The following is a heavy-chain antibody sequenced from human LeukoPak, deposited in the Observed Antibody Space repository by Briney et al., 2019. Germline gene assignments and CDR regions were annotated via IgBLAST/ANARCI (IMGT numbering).Heavy chain of an antibody. CDR1: GFTFSSYA. J-gene: IGHJ1*01. Sequence: GGSLRLSCAASGFTFSSYAMHWVRQAPGKGLEWVAFIDYVGNYKYYADSVKGRFTISRDNSKNTLFLQMNSLRAEDTAVYYCVSIPRPDPPEHFQRWGQGTLVTVSS. CDR2: IDYVGNYK. D-gene: IGHD1-14*01. V-gene: IGHV3-30*12. CDR3: VSIPRPDPPEHFQR.